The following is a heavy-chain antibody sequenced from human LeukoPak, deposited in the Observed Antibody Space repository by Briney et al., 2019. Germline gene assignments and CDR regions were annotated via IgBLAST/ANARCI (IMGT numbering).Heavy chain of an antibody. Sequence: PGGTLRLSCAASGFTFSTFWMTWVRQAPGKGLEWVANIRQDGAEKYYVHSVKGRFTISIDNAKNSLYLQMNSLRAEDTAVYYCAKVPIPYSSGWYLNYWGQGTLVTVSS. J-gene: IGHJ4*02. D-gene: IGHD6-19*01. CDR3: AKVPIPYSSGWYLNY. V-gene: IGHV3-7*01. CDR1: GFTFSTFW. CDR2: IRQDGAEK.